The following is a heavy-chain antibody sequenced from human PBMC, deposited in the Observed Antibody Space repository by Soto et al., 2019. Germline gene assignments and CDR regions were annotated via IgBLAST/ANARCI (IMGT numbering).Heavy chain of an antibody. Sequence: PGKSLKISCKGSGYSFTSYWIGWVRQMPGKGLEWMGIIYPGDSDTRYSPSFQGQVTISADKSISTAYLQWSSLKASDTAMYYCATPRYYDNSGYYPYFFDYWGQGTLVTVSS. J-gene: IGHJ4*02. CDR1: GYSFTSYW. D-gene: IGHD3-22*01. V-gene: IGHV5-51*03. CDR3: ATPRYYDNSGYYPYFFDY. CDR2: IYPGDSDT.